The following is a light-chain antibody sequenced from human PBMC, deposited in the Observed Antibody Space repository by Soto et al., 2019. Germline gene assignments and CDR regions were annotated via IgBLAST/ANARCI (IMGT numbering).Light chain of an antibody. J-gene: IGKJ3*01. CDR2: DTS. Sequence: EIVLTQSPGTLSLSPGERATLSCRASQSVTKYLAWYQQRPGQAPRLLIYDTSNRAPGIPARFSGSGSGTDFTLTISSLEPEDFAVYYCQQRFTSMTFGPGTKVDFK. CDR3: QQRFTSMT. V-gene: IGKV3-11*01. CDR1: QSVTKY.